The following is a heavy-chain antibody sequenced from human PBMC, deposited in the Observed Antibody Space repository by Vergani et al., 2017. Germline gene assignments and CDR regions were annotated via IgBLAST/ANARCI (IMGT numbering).Heavy chain of an antibody. D-gene: IGHD4-17*01. Sequence: QVQLQESGPGLVKPSETLSLTCAVSGYSISSGYYWGWIRQPPGKGLEWIGSIYHSGSTYYNPSLKSRVTISVDTSKNQFSLKLSSVTAADTAVYYCASYESDYGDWGYDYWGQGTLVTVSS. CDR1: GYSISSGYY. V-gene: IGHV4-38-2*01. CDR3: ASYESDYGDWGYDY. CDR2: IYHSGST. J-gene: IGHJ4*02.